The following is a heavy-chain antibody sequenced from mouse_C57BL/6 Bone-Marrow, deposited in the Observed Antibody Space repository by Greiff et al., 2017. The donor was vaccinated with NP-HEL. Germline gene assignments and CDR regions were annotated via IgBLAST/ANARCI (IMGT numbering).Heavy chain of an antibody. CDR2: IDPSDSET. CDR1: GYTFTSYW. V-gene: IGHV1-52*01. CDR3: ARGGWLLRLDY. J-gene: IGHJ2*01. D-gene: IGHD2-3*01. Sequence: QVQLKQPGAELVRPGSSVKLSCKASGYTFTSYWMHWVKQRPIQGLEWIGNIDPSDSETHYNQKFTDKATLTVDKSSSTAYMQLSSLTSEDAAVDYCARGGWLLRLDYWGQGTTLTVSS.